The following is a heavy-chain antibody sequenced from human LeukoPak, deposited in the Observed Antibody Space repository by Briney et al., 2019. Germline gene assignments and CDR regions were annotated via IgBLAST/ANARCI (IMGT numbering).Heavy chain of an antibody. CDR2: IHYSGST. CDR3: ARHTYYSDSSGYSNWFFDL. CDR1: ADSISGYY. V-gene: IGHV4-59*08. J-gene: IGHJ2*01. D-gene: IGHD3-22*01. Sequence: PSETLSLTCTVSADSISGYYWSWIRQPPGKGLDWIAYIHYSGSTNYSPSLRSRVTMSVDTSKNQFSLKLSSVTAADTAVYYCARHTYYSDSSGYSNWFFDLWGRGTLVTVSS.